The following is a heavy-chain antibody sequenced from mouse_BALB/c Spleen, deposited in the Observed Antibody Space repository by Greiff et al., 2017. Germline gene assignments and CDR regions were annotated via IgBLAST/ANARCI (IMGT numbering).Heavy chain of an antibody. J-gene: IGHJ1*01. Sequence: EVKLMESGGGLVQPGGSLRLSCATSGFTFTDYYMSWVRQPPGKALEWLGFIRNKAHGYTTEYSASVKGRFTISRDNSQSILYLQMNTLRAEDSATYYCARALYYYGSSLYWYFDVWGAGTAVTVSS. CDR2: IRNKAHGYTT. CDR1: GFTFTDYY. D-gene: IGHD1-1*01. V-gene: IGHV7-3*02. CDR3: ARALYYYGSSLYWYFDV.